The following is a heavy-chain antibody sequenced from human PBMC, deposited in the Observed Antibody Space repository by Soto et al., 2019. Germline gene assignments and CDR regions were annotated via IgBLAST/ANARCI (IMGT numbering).Heavy chain of an antibody. CDR1: GFTFSDYY. CDR2: ISSSGYT. CDR3: ARREYGGLDY. J-gene: IGHJ4*02. V-gene: IGHV3-11*05. D-gene: IGHD5-12*01. Sequence: QVQLEESGGGLVKPGGSLRLSCAASGFTFSDYYMSWIRQAPGKGLEWGSYISSSGYTKYADSVKGRFTISRDNAKDSLSLQMNSLSVDNTAVYYCARREYGGLDYWGQGTLVTVSS.